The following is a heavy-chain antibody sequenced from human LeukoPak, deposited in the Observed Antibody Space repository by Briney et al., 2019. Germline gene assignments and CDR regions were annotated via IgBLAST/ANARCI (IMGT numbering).Heavy chain of an antibody. Sequence: SETLSLTCAVYGGSFSGYYWSWIRQPPGKGLEWVGEINHSGSTNYNPSLKSRVTISVDTSKNQFSLKLSSVTAADTAVYYCAGGVTMVRGAIIPYYYYGMDVWGQGTTVTVSS. CDR3: AGGVTMVRGAIIPYYYYGMDV. J-gene: IGHJ6*02. V-gene: IGHV4-34*01. CDR1: GGSFSGYY. D-gene: IGHD3-10*01. CDR2: INHSGST.